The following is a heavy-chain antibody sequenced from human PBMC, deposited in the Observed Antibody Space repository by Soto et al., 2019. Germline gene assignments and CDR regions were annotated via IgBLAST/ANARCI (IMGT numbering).Heavy chain of an antibody. CDR1: GYTFTSYG. CDR3: ARHRTYYDFWSGYFHYYYYYGMDV. CDR2: ISAYNGNT. Sequence: ASVKVSCKASGYTFTSYGISWVRQAPGQGLEWMGWISAYNGNTNYAQKLQGRVTMTTDTSTSTAYMELRSLRSDDTAVYYCARHRTYYDFWSGYFHYYYYYGMDVWGRGTTVTVSS. V-gene: IGHV1-18*04. J-gene: IGHJ6*02. D-gene: IGHD3-3*01.